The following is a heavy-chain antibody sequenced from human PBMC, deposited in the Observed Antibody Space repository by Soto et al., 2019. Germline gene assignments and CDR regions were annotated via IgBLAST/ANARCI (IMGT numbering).Heavy chain of an antibody. CDR1: GFTSSSYA. CDR2: ISYEGSNK. CDR3: AKGPAIVLVPAAMNYYYGMDV. D-gene: IGHD2-2*01. J-gene: IGHJ6*02. Sequence: GGSLRLSCAASGFTSSSYAMHWVRQARGKGLEWVAVISYEGSNKYYADSVKGRFIISRDNSKNTLYLQMNSLRAEDTAVYYCAKGPAIVLVPAAMNYYYGMDVWGQGTTVTVSS. V-gene: IGHV3-30-3*01.